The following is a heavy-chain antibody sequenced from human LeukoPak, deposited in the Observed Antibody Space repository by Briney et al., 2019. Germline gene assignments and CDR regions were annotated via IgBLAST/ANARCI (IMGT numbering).Heavy chain of an antibody. CDR1: GYSISSGYY. CDR2: IYHSGST. Sequence: PSETLSLTCTVSGYSISSGYYWGWIRQPPGKGLEWIGSIYHSGSTYYNPSLKSRVTISVDTSKSQFSLKLSSVTAADTAVYYCARTPGYHTIFGVPFDYWGQGTLVTVSS. V-gene: IGHV4-38-2*02. CDR3: ARTPGYHTIFGVPFDY. D-gene: IGHD3-3*01. J-gene: IGHJ4*02.